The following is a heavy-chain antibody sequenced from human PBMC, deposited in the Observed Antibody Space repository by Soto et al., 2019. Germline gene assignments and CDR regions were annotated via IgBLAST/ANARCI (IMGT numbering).Heavy chain of an antibody. CDR2: IFYSGST. CDR3: ASMIGDPVLSFDS. Sequence: QVQLQESGPGLVKPSETLSLTCTVSDGSISSYYWSWIRQPPGKGLEWIGFIFYSGSTSYNPSLKSRVTISIDTSEYQFSLKLNSVTAADTAVYYFASMIGDPVLSFDSWGQGTLVAVSS. V-gene: IGHV4-59*01. J-gene: IGHJ5*01. D-gene: IGHD3-10*02. CDR1: DGSISSYY.